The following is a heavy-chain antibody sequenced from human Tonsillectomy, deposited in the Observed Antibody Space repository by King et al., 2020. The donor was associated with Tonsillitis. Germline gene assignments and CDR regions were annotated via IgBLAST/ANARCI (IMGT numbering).Heavy chain of an antibody. V-gene: IGHV1-2*02. Sequence: QLVQSGAEVKKPGASVKVSCKASGYTFTGYYMHWVRQALGQGLEWMGWINPNTGGTNYAQNFQGRVTMTRDTSISTVYMELSRLRSDDTAVYYCARGWARDRSTFLTSVPFDIWGQGTMVTVSS. D-gene: IGHD3-16*01. CDR3: ARGWARDRSTFLTSVPFDI. CDR2: INPNTGGT. CDR1: GYTFTGYY. J-gene: IGHJ3*02.